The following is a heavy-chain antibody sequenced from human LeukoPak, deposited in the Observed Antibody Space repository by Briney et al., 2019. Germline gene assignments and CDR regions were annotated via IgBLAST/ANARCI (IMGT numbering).Heavy chain of an antibody. D-gene: IGHD3-16*02. V-gene: IGHV3-21*01. Sequence: GGSLRLSCAASGFTFSTYTMNWVRQAPGKGLEWVASISSSSTYISYADSVKGRFTISRDNAKNSLYLQMSSLRAEDTAVYYCAKAGHGGGLIVKVYYFDYWGQGTLVTVSS. J-gene: IGHJ4*02. CDR1: GFTFSTYT. CDR3: AKAGHGGGLIVKVYYFDY. CDR2: ISSSSTYI.